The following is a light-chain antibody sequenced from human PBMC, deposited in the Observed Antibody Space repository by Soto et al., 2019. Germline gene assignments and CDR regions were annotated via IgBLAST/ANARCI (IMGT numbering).Light chain of an antibody. V-gene: IGLV2-23*02. CDR2: EVT. Sequence: QSVLTQPASVSGSPGRSITFSCTGASHDVGTYDLVSWFQQHPGAAPKLMIYEVTNRPSGVSNRFSGYKSGNTASLTIAGLQAEDDADYYWCSYAGGGTYVFGTGTKLTVL. J-gene: IGLJ1*01. CDR1: SHDVGTYDL. CDR3: CSYAGGGTYV.